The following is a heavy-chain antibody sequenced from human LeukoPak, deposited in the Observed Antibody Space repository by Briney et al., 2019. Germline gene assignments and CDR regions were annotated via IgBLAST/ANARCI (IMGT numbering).Heavy chain of an antibody. D-gene: IGHD1-14*01. J-gene: IGHJ5*02. V-gene: IGHV3-23*01. CDR3: TKDAGPTFNWFDP. Sequence: GGSLRLSCAASGFIFSSYGMAWVRQAPGKGLEWGSTMSAGGENTHYADSVKGGFTISRDNSKHTLYLEMNSLSLEDTAVYYCTKDAGPTFNWFDPWGQGTRVTVSS. CDR1: GFIFSSYG. CDR2: MSAGGENT.